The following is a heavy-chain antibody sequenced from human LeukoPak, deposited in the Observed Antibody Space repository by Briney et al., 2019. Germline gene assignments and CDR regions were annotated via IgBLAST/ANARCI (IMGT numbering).Heavy chain of an antibody. CDR3: AREPYYDFWSGYSTDASDI. J-gene: IGHJ3*02. CDR1: GFTFSDYY. Sequence: GGSLRLSCAASGFTFSDYYMSWSRQAPGKGLEWVSYISSSGSTIYYADSVKGRFTISRDNAKNSLYLQMNSLRAEDTAVYYCAREPYYDFWSGYSTDASDIWGQGTMVTVSS. CDR2: ISSSGSTI. D-gene: IGHD3-3*01. V-gene: IGHV3-11*04.